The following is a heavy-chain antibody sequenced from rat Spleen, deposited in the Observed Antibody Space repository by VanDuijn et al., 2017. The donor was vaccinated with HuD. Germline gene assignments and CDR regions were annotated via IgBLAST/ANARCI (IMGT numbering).Heavy chain of an antibody. J-gene: IGHJ2*01. CDR1: GFTFNNYW. V-gene: IGHV5-31*01. Sequence: EVQLVESGGGLVQPGRSLKLSCVASGFTFNNYWMTWIRQAPKKGLEWVATIIYDGSSTYYRDSVKGRFTISRDNAKSTLYLQMDSLRSGDTATYYCTRESATIAAISTPFDYWGQGVMVTVSS. CDR3: TRESATIAAISTPFDY. D-gene: IGHD1-2*01. CDR2: IIYDGSST.